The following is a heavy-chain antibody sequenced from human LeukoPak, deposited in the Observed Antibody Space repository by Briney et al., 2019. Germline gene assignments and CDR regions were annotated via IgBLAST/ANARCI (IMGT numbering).Heavy chain of an antibody. D-gene: IGHD4-17*01. Sequence: PGGSLRLSCAASGFTFSSYAMHWVRQAPGKGLEYVSAISSNGGSTYYANSVKGRFTISRDNSKNTLYLQMGSLRAEGMAVYYCARARHGDYVSWFDPWGQGTLVTVSS. CDR2: ISSNGGST. J-gene: IGHJ5*02. CDR3: ARARHGDYVSWFDP. V-gene: IGHV3-64*01. CDR1: GFTFSSYA.